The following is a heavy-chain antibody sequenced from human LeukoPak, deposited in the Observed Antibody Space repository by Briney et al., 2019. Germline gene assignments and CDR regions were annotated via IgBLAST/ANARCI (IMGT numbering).Heavy chain of an antibody. CDR2: IYYSGST. J-gene: IGHJ6*02. D-gene: IGHD6-19*01. CDR1: GGSISSYY. V-gene: IGHV4-59*01. Sequence: PSETLSLTCTVSGGSISSYYWSWIRQPPGKGLEWIGYIYYSGSTNYNPSLKSRVTISVDTSKNQFSLKLSSVTAADTAVYYCARDTGDSSGWYRGYYYSYGMDVWGQGTTVTVSS. CDR3: ARDTGDSSGWYRGYYYSYGMDV.